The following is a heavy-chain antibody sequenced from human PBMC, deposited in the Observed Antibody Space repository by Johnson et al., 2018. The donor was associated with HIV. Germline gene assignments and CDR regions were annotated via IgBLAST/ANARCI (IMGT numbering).Heavy chain of an antibody. D-gene: IGHD6-19*01. V-gene: IGHV3-30-3*01. CDR1: AFTFSNYA. Sequence: QMQLVESGGGLVQPGGSLRLSCVVSAFTFSNYAMHWVRQAPGKGLEWVAVISYDGSSKYYAESLKGRISISRDNSMNTLYLQMNSLRAEDTAVYYCATFGYTSGWIVTDDAFDVWGHGTLVTVSS. CDR3: ATFGYTSGWIVTDDAFDV. J-gene: IGHJ3*01. CDR2: ISYDGSSK.